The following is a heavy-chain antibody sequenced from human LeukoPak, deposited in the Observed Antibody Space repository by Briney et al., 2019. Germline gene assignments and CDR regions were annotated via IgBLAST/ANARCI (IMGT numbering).Heavy chain of an antibody. CDR2: IYYSGST. J-gene: IGHJ4*02. CDR1: GGSISSYY. Sequence: SETLSLTCTVSGGSISSYYWGWIRQPPGKGLEWIGYIYYSGSTNYNPSLKSRVTISVDTSKNQFSLKLSSVTAADTAVYYCARHEYSSGTSRNPIDYWGQGTLVTVSS. D-gene: IGHD3-10*01. V-gene: IGHV4-59*08. CDR3: ARHEYSSGTSRNPIDY.